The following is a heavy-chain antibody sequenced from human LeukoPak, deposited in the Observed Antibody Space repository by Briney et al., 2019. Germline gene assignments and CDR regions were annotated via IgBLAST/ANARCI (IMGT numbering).Heavy chain of an antibody. Sequence: GESLKISCTCSGYIFTNYWIAWVRQMPGKGLEWMGIIYPGDSETTYSPSFQGQVTISADKSITTTNLQWSSLKASDTAMYYCARGRGYCCSSSCYDFDYWGQGTLVTVPS. D-gene: IGHD2-2*01. V-gene: IGHV5-51*01. CDR1: GYIFTNYW. J-gene: IGHJ4*02. CDR2: IYPGDSET. CDR3: ARGRGYCCSSSCYDFDY.